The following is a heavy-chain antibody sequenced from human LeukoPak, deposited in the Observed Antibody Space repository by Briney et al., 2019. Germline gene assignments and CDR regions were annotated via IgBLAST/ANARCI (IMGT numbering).Heavy chain of an antibody. J-gene: IGHJ6*03. CDR2: IYISGST. CDR3: ARAVGSGSFQTYYYYMDV. Sequence: SETLSLTCTVSGGSISSYYWSWIRQPAGKGLEWIGRIYISGSTNYNPSFKSRVTMSVDTSKNQFSLKLSSVTAADTAVYYCARAVGSGSFQTYYYYMDVWGKGTTVTISS. CDR1: GGSISSYY. D-gene: IGHD3-10*01. V-gene: IGHV4-4*07.